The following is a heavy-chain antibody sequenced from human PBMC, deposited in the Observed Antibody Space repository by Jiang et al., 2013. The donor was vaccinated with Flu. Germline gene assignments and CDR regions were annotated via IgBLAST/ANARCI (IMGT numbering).Heavy chain of an antibody. J-gene: IGHJ6*02. CDR2: IIPIRDMA. CDR3: ASASIVATITSRNYYYYYGMDV. V-gene: IGHV1-69*04. CDR1: GGTFSNYA. Sequence: SGGTFSNYAINWVRQAPGQGLEWMGRIIPIRDMAHYAQTFQGRVTITADKSTSTAYMELSSLRSEDTAVYYCASASIVATITSRNYYYYYGMDVWGQGTTVTVSS. D-gene: IGHD5-12*01.